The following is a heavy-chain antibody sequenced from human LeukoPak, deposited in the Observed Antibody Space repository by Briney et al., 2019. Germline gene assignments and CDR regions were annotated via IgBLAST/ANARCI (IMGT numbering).Heavy chain of an antibody. V-gene: IGHV3-30-3*01. CDR3: AREGYYGSGSPPSLYFDY. CDR1: GFTFRNYV. D-gene: IGHD3-10*01. Sequence: GGSLRLSCAASGFTFRNYVIHWVRQAPGKGLEWVAVTSSDLNVKLYADSVKGRFTISRDNSRSTLYLQMNSLRPEDAAIYYCAREGYYGSGSPPSLYFDYWGQGTLVTVSS. CDR2: TSSDLNVK. J-gene: IGHJ4*02.